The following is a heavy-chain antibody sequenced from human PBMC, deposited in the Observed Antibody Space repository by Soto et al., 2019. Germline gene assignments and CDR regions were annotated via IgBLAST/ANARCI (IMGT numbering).Heavy chain of an antibody. CDR3: ARGQVVAAQH. Sequence: SIIRQPPGKGLEWIGYIYHSGSTYYNPSLKSRVTISVDRSKNQFSLKLSSVTAADTAVYYCARGQVVAAQHWGQGTLVTVSS. CDR2: IYHSGST. V-gene: IGHV4-30-2*01. J-gene: IGHJ4*02. D-gene: IGHD2-15*01.